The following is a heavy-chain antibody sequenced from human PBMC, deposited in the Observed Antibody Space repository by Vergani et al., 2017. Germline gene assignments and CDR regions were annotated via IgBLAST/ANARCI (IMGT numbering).Heavy chain of an antibody. J-gene: IGHJ3*01. D-gene: IGHD3-9*01. CDR1: GFSLTTGGKG. V-gene: IGHV2-5*01. CDR3: VHRLGYFDWDGAFDV. CDR2: VYWNDDE. Sequence: QITLRESGPTLVKPTQTLTLTCTFSGFSLTTGGKGVGWIRQPPGRALEWLAFVYWNDDECYSPSLKSRVTITKDTSKNEVILTMATMDPVDTATYYCVHRLGYFDWDGAFDVWGPGTMVTVSS.